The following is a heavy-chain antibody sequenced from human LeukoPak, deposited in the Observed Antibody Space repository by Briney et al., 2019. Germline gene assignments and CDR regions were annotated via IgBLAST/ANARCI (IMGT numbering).Heavy chain of an antibody. D-gene: IGHD3-10*01. J-gene: IGHJ3*02. CDR3: AKERSSWAFGI. CDR1: GGSFGGFY. V-gene: IGHV4-34*01. CDR2: INHTGSA. Sequence: SETLSLTCTVYGGSFGGFYWSWVRQPPGKGLEWIGQINHTGSANYNPSLKSRVTISVDTSKNQFSLKLSSVTAADTAVYYCAKERSSWAFGIWGQGTMVTVSS.